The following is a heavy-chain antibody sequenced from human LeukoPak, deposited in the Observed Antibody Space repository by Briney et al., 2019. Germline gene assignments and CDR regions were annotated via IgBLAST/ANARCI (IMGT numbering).Heavy chain of an antibody. CDR1: GASVSSHY. V-gene: IGHV4-59*02. Sequence: SETLSLTCTVSGASVSSHYWSWIRQPPGKGLEWIGYVSYSGGTNYNPSLKSRVTISLDTSKDQFSLRLSSVTAADTAVYYCARSHSYRDPDLFDYWGQGTLVTVSS. CDR3: ARSHSYRDPDLFDY. J-gene: IGHJ4*02. CDR2: VSYSGGT. D-gene: IGHD5-18*01.